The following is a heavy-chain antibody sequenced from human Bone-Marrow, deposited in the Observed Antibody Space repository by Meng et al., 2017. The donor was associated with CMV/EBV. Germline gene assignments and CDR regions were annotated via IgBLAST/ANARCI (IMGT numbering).Heavy chain of an antibody. J-gene: IGHJ4*02. CDR1: GFTFSSYE. D-gene: IGHD3-3*01. CDR2: ISSSGSTI. Sequence: GESLKISCAASGFTFSSYEMNWVRQAPGKGLEWVSYISSSGSTIYYADSVKGRFTISRDNSKNTLYLQMNSLRAEDTAVYYCAKEALGTIFGVDPFDYWGQGTLVTFSS. V-gene: IGHV3-48*03. CDR3: AKEALGTIFGVDPFDY.